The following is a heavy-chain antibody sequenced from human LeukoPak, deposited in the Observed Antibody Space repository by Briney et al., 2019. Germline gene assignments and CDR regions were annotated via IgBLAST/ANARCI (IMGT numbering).Heavy chain of an antibody. CDR3: AKASYNTGWDYGMDV. CDR1: RFSFSRYA. V-gene: IGHV3-23*01. J-gene: IGHJ6*02. CDR2: ISGSGGST. Sequence: GGSLRLSCAASRFSFSRYAMSWVRQAPGKGLEWVSAISGSGGSTYYVDSVKGRFTISRDNSKNTLYLQMNSLRAEDTAVYYCAKASYNTGWDYGMDVWGQGTTVTVSS. D-gene: IGHD6-19*01.